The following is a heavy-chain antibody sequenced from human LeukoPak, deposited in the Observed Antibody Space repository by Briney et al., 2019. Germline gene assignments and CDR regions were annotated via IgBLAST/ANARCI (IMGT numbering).Heavy chain of an antibody. D-gene: IGHD5-12*01. CDR1: GFTFGDYA. V-gene: IGHV3-9*01. CDR3: AKDSIHSGYDHFDY. CDR2: ISWNSGSI. J-gene: IGHJ4*02. Sequence: PGRSLRLSCAASGFTFGDYAMPWVRQAPGKGLEWVSGISWNSGSIGYADSVKGRFTISRDNAKNSLYLQMNSLRAEDTALYYCAKDSIHSGYDHFDYWGQGTLVTVSS.